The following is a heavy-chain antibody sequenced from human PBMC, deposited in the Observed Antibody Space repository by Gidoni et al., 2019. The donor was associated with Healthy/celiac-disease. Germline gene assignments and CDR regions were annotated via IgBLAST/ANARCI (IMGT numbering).Heavy chain of an antibody. V-gene: IGHV3-7*03. Sequence: EVQLVESGGGLVQPGGSLRLSCAASGFTFSSYWMSWVRQAPGKGLEWVAKIKQDGSEKYYVDSVKGRFTISRDNAKNSLYLQMNSLRAEDTAVYYCARDLGSSPNLLHTDAFDIWGQGTMVTVSS. D-gene: IGHD6-6*01. CDR1: GFTFSSYW. J-gene: IGHJ3*02. CDR3: ARDLGSSPNLLHTDAFDI. CDR2: IKQDGSEK.